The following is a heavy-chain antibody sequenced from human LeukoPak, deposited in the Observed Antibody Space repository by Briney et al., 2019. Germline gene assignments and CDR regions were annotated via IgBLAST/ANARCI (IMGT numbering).Heavy chain of an antibody. J-gene: IGHJ4*02. V-gene: IGHV4-59*08. CDR1: GGSISSYY. D-gene: IGHD3-22*01. CDR2: IYYSGST. CDR3: ARHRDYYDSSYYFDY. Sequence: PSETLSLTCTVSGGSISSYYWSWIRQPPGKGLEWIGYIYYSGSTNYNPSLKSRVTISVDTSKNQFSLKLSSVTAADTAVYYCARHRDYYDSSYYFDYWGQGTLVTVSS.